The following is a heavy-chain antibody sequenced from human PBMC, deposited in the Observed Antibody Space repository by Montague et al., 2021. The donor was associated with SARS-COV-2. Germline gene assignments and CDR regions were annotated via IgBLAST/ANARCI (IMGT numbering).Heavy chain of an antibody. CDR2: IYHSGST. CDR3: ARVKWGFSVGNVFDI. D-gene: IGHD2-15*01. Sequence: SETLSLTCTVSGGSIRSSSYYWAWIRQPPGKGLVWICGIYHSGSTFYNPSLTSRVSISVDTSKNQFSLKLSPVPAADTAMYYCARVKWGFSVGNVFDIWGQGTMVTVSA. V-gene: IGHV4-39*01. J-gene: IGHJ3*02. CDR1: GGSIRSSSYY.